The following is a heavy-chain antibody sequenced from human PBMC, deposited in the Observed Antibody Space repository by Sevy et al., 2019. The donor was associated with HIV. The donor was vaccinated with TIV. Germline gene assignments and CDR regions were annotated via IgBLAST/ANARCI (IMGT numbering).Heavy chain of an antibody. V-gene: IGHV4-61*01. D-gene: IGHD5-12*01. CDR3: ARDRGGYSGFGGFDY. Sequence: SETLSLTCTVSGGSVSSGSYYWSWIRQPPGKGLEWIGYIYYSGRTNHNPSLKRRVTISVDTSKNQFSLKLNSVTAADTAVYYCARDRGGYSGFGGFDYWGQGTLVTVSS. J-gene: IGHJ4*02. CDR1: GGSVSSGSYY. CDR2: IYYSGRT.